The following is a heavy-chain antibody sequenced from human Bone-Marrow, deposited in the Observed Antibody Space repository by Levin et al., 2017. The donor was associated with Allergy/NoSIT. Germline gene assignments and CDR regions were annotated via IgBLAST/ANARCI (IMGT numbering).Heavy chain of an antibody. CDR2: ISYDGSNK. Sequence: LSLTCAASGFTFSSYGMHWVRQAPGKGLEWVAVISYDGSNKYYADSVKGRFTISRDNSKNTLYLQMNSLRAEDTAVYYCAKIFSHFIAAAGGWGQGTLVTVSS. D-gene: IGHD6-13*01. V-gene: IGHV3-30*18. J-gene: IGHJ4*02. CDR1: GFTFSSYG. CDR3: AKIFSHFIAAAGG.